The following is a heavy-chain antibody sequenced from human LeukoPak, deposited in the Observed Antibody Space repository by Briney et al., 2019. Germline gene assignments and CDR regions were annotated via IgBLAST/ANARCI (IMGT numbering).Heavy chain of an antibody. V-gene: IGHV1-69*13. J-gene: IGHJ3*02. CDR1: GYPFNTYG. D-gene: IGHD2-2*01. CDR2: IIPIFGTA. CDR3: ARDRCSSTSCYRDAFDI. Sequence: ASVKVSCKTSGYPFNTYGISWVRQAPGQGLEWMGGIIPIFGTANYAQKFQGRVTITADESTTTAYMELSSLRSEDTAVYYCARDRCSSTSCYRDAFDIWGQGTMVTVSS.